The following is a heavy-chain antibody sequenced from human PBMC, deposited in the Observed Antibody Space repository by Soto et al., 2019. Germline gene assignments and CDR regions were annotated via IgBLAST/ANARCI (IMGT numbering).Heavy chain of an antibody. CDR3: SPWGRIGWYNGFF. CDR2: MNPNSGKT. V-gene: IGHV1-8*01. J-gene: IGHJ4*02. Sequence: QVQLVQSGAEVKTPGASVKVSCKASGYTFTDYDINWVRQAPGQGLEWVGRMNPNSGKTDYAQKFQARVTMTRDTSISTAYLELSSLGYEAKDVFYCSPWGRIGWYNGFFWGQGTLVTVAS. CDR1: GYTFTDYD. D-gene: IGHD6-19*01.